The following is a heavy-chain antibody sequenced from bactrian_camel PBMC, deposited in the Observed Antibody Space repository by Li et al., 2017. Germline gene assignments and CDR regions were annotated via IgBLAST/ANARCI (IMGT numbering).Heavy chain of an antibody. D-gene: IGHD5*01. CDR2: FYTCGGST. V-gene: IGHV3S40*01. CDR3: AAESPSLAGWKPTSLLNQFAYNY. Sequence: VQLVESGGGLVQPGESLRLSCAASGYTYSNYCMGWFRQAPGKEREGVAGFYTCGGSTYYADSVKGRFTISQALANNTVYLQMNDLNPEDTAMYYCAAESPSLAGWKPTSLLNQFAYNYWGQGTQVTVS. J-gene: IGHJ4*01. CDR1: GYTYSNYC.